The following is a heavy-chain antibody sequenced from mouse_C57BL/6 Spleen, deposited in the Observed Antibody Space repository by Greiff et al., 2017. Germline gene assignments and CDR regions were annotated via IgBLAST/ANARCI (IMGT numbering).Heavy chain of an antibody. CDR2: IYPGDGDT. CDR3: ARWLTTVVATDY. J-gene: IGHJ2*01. D-gene: IGHD1-1*01. Sequence: VQLQESGPELVKPGASVKISCKASGYAFSSSWMNWVKQRPGKGLEWIGRIYPGDGDTNYNGKFKGKATLTADKSSSTAYMQLSSLTSEDSAVYFCARWLTTVVATDYWGQGTTLTVSS. V-gene: IGHV1-82*01. CDR1: GYAFSSSW.